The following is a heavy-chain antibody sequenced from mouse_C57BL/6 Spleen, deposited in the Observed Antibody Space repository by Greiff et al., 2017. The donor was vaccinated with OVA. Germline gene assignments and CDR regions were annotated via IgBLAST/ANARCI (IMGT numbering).Heavy chain of an antibody. J-gene: IGHJ1*03. CDR3: ARTDYYGSSYGYFDV. CDR1: GFSLSTSGMG. Sequence: QVQLKESGPGILQSSQTLSLTCSFSGFSLSTSGMGVSWIRQPSGKGLEWLAHIYWDDDKRYNPSLKSRPTISTDTSRNQVFLKITSVDTADTATYYCARTDYYGSSYGYFDVWGTGTTVTVSS. V-gene: IGHV8-12*01. CDR2: IYWDDDK. D-gene: IGHD1-1*01.